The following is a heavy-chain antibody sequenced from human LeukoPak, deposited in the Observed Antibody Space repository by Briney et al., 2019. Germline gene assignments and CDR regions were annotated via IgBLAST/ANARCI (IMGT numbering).Heavy chain of an antibody. J-gene: IGHJ4*02. CDR2: ISGSGGST. CDR3: ARGFDY. V-gene: IGHV3-21*01. Sequence: GGSLRLSCAASGFTFSNYGMNWVRQAPGRGLEWVSGISGSGGSTYYADSVKGRFTISRDNAKNSLYLQMNSLRAEDTAVYYCARGFDYWGQGTLVTVSS. CDR1: GFTFSNYG.